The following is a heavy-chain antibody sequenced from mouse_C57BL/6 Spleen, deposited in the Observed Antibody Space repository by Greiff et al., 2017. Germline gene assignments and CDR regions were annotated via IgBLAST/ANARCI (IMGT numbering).Heavy chain of an antibody. Sequence: EVQVVESGGDLVKPGGSLKLSCAASGFTFSSYGMSWVRQTPDKRLEWVATISSGGSYTYYPDSVKGRFTISRANAKNTLYLQMSSLKSEDTAMYYCARVGSDYYAMDDWGQGTSVTVSS. CDR1: GFTFSSYG. J-gene: IGHJ4*01. CDR3: ARVGSDYYAMDD. V-gene: IGHV5-6*01. CDR2: ISSGGSYT. D-gene: IGHD1-1*01.